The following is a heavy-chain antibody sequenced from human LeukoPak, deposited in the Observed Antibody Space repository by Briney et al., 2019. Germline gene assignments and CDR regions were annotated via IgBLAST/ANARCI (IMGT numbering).Heavy chain of an antibody. V-gene: IGHV3-66*01. CDR1: GFTVSSNY. CDR3: VRSYGDYDAFDI. D-gene: IGHD4-17*01. CDR2: IYSGGST. Sequence: GGSLRLSCAASGFTVSSNYMSWVRQAPGKGLEWVSVIYSGGSTYYADSVKGRFTIPRDNSKNTLYLQMNSLRAEDTAVYYCVRSYGDYDAFDIWGQGTMVTVSS. J-gene: IGHJ3*02.